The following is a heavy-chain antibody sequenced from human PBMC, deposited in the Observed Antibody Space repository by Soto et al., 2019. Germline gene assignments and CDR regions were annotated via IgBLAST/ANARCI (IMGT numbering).Heavy chain of an antibody. CDR3: VRGVAASHYSAY. CDR1: GYTFTSYG. J-gene: IGHJ4*02. D-gene: IGHD1-26*01. CDR2: ISAYTGNP. V-gene: IGHV1-18*01. Sequence: QVQLVQSGAEVKKPGASVKVSCKASGYTFTSYGISWVRQAPGQGLEWMGWISAYTGNPNHAQMLQGRCTMTTDKSTCTSDMGLRRLKSADTAVYYYVRGVAASHYSAYCGQGNQVAVSS.